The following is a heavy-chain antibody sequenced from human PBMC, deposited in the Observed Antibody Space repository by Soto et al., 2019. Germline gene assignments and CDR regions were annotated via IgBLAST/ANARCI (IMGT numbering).Heavy chain of an antibody. CDR3: ARMESFGSLNWFDP. J-gene: IGHJ5*02. Sequence: ASVKVSCKASGYTFTNNDVSWVRQATGQGLEWMGWMNPGSGDTGYAQKFQGRVTMTRDISIATTYMELNSLTSEDTAIYYCARMESFGSLNWFDPWGQGTLVTVSS. V-gene: IGHV1-8*02. CDR1: GYTFTNND. D-gene: IGHD5-18*01. CDR2: MNPGSGDT.